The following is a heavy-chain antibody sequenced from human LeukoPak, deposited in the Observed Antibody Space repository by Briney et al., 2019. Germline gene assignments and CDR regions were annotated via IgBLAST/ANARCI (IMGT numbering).Heavy chain of an antibody. CDR3: AKGNWRYFDY. V-gene: IGHV3-23*01. CDR2: ISGSGGST. Sequence: GGSLRLSCKASGFIFSTYVMSWVRQAPGKGLEWVSAISGSGGSTYYADSVKGRFTISRDNSKNTLYLQMNSLGADDTAVYYCAKGNWRYFDYWGQGTLVTVSS. CDR1: GFIFSTYV. J-gene: IGHJ4*02. D-gene: IGHD1-1*01.